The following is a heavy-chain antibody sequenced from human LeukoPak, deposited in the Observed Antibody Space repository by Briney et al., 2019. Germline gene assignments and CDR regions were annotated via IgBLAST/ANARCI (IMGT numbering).Heavy chain of an antibody. CDR1: GGSLSGYY. CDR3: ARGGQQQLLDFDY. CDR2: INYSGST. Sequence: SGTLSLTCAVYGGSLSGYYWSWIRQPPGKGLEGIGEINYSGSTNYNPSLKSRVTISIDTFKNQFSLKLSSVTAADTAVYYCARGGQQQLLDFDYWGQGTLVTVSS. V-gene: IGHV4-34*01. J-gene: IGHJ4*02. D-gene: IGHD6-13*01.